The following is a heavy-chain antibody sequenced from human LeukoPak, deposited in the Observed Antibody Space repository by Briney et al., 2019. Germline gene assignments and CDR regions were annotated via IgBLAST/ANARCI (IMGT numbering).Heavy chain of an antibody. CDR1: GFTFSAYW. CDR2: IKQDGSDK. Sequence: TRGSLRLSCAASGFTFSAYWMSWVRQAPGKGLEWVANIKQDGSDKFYADSMKGRFTISRDNAKDSVYLQMDSLRVEDTAVYYCTRDYRGKDVWGRGTTVTVSS. J-gene: IGHJ6*02. V-gene: IGHV3-7*01. D-gene: IGHD3-16*02. CDR3: TRDYRGKDV.